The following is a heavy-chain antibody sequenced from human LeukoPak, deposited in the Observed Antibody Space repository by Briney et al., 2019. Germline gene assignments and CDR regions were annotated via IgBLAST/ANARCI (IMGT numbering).Heavy chain of an antibody. D-gene: IGHD3-3*01. CDR1: GFTFSSYG. V-gene: IGHV3-30*18. CDR3: AKAASSVNLYDFWSGYHDYYYYGMDV. Sequence: PGGSLRLSCAASGFTFSSYGMHWVRQAPGKGLEWVAVISYDGSNKYYADSVKGRFTISRDNSKNTLYLQMNSLRAEDTAVYYCAKAASSVNLYDFWSGYHDYYYYGMDVWGQGTTVTVSS. CDR2: ISYDGSNK. J-gene: IGHJ6*02.